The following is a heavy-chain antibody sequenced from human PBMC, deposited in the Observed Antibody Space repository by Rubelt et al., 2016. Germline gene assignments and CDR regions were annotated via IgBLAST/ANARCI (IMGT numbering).Heavy chain of an antibody. CDR3: AKGGNVVVTARLYYFDY. Sequence: EVQLVESGGGLVQPGGSLRLSCAASGFTVSSNYMRWVRQAPGKGLEWVSVIYSGGSTYYADSVKGRFTISRDNSKNTLYLQMNSLRAEDTAVYYCAKGGNVVVTARLYYFDYWGQGTLVTVSS. J-gene: IGHJ4*02. V-gene: IGHV3-66*01. D-gene: IGHD2-21*02. CDR1: GFTVSSNY. CDR2: IYSGGST.